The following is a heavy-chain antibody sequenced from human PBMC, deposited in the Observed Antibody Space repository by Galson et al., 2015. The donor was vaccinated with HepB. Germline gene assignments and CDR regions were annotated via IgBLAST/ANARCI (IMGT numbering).Heavy chain of an antibody. J-gene: IGHJ3*02. CDR3: ARQYCSGVSCYYAFDI. V-gene: IGHV3-21*01. D-gene: IGHD2-15*01. CDR2: ISTSSSYI. Sequence: SLRLSCAASGFTFTSHSMNWVRQAPGKGLEWVSSISTSSSYIYYADSVKGRFTISRDNAKNSLYVQMNILRAEDTAVYYCARQYCSGVSCYYAFDIWGQGTMVTVSS. CDR1: GFTFTSHS.